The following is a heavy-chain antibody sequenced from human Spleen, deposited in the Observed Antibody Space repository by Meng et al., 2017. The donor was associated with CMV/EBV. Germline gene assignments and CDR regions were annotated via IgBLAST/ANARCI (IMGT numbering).Heavy chain of an antibody. CDR1: GFTFSSYW. V-gene: IGHV3-74*01. Sequence: GGSLRLSCAASGFTFSSYWMHWARQAPGKGLVWVSRINSDGSSTSYADSVKGRFTISRDNAKNTLYLQMNSLRAEDTAVYYCARDEVRFLEWSYGMDVWGQGTTVTVSS. J-gene: IGHJ6*02. CDR2: INSDGSST. D-gene: IGHD3-3*01. CDR3: ARDEVRFLEWSYGMDV.